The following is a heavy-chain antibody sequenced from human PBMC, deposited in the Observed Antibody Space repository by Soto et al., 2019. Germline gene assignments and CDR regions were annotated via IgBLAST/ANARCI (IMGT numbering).Heavy chain of an antibody. D-gene: IGHD4-17*01. CDR3: ARARTGDY. V-gene: IGHV3-48*03. CDR1: GFPFWPYE. CDR2: ISSSGNNI. Sequence: EVQLVESGGGLVQPGGSLRLSCAASGFPFWPYEINWVRQAPGKGLEWVSYISSSGNNINYADSVKGRFTISRDNAKNSLSLQMNSLRADDSAVYYCARARTGDYWGQGTLVTVSS. J-gene: IGHJ4*02.